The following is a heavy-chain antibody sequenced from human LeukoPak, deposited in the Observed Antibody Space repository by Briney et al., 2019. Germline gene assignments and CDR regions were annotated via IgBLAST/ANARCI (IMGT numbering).Heavy chain of an antibody. CDR1: GFTFSNAW. J-gene: IGHJ6*02. CDR2: IKSKTDGGTT. Sequence: GGSLRLSCAASGFTFSNAWMSLVRQAPGKGLEWVGRIKSKTDGGTTDYAAPVKGRFPISRDDSKNTLYLQMNSLKTEDTAVYYCLSGRYGMDVWGQGTTVTVSS. V-gene: IGHV3-15*01. D-gene: IGHD2-15*01. CDR3: LSGRYGMDV.